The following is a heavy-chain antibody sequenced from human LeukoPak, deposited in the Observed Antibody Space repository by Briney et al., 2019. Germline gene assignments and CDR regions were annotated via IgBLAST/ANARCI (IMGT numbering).Heavy chain of an antibody. V-gene: IGHV1-46*01. J-gene: IGHJ4*02. CDR3: ARARYSGYSYGDYFDY. CDR2: INPSGGST. Sequence: ASVKVSCKASGYTFTSYYMHWVRQAPGQGLEWMGIINPSGGSTSYAQKFQGRVTMTRDTSTSTVYMELSSLRSEDTAVYYCARARYSGYSYGDYFDYWGQGTLVTVSS. CDR1: GYTFTSYY. D-gene: IGHD5-18*01.